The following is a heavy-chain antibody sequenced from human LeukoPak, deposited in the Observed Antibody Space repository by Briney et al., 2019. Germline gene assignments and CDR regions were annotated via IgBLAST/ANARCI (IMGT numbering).Heavy chain of an antibody. D-gene: IGHD3-3*01. CDR2: IRYDGSNK. CDR3: AKGPFWSGYRFDY. J-gene: IGHJ4*02. Sequence: PGGSLRLSCAASGFTFSSYGMYWVRQAPGKGLEWVAFIRYDGSNKYYADSVKGRFTISRDNSKNTLYLQMNSPRAEDTAVYYCAKGPFWSGYRFDYWGQGTLVTVSS. V-gene: IGHV3-30*02. CDR1: GFTFSSYG.